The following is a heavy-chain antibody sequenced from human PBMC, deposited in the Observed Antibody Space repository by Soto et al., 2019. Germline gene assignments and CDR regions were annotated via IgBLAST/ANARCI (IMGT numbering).Heavy chain of an antibody. CDR3: AYVDTGILSYCLDV. J-gene: IGHJ6*02. CDR1: GGTFRSYV. D-gene: IGHD5-18*01. V-gene: IGHV1-69*01. Sequence: QVQLVQSGAEVKKPGSSVKVSCKASGGTFRSYVINWVRQAPGQGLEWMGGIIPGFDTANYAQKFQGRVTKTADESVSTALMELSSVRSADSYIDYCAYVDTGILSYCLDVWGQGTMVTVSS. CDR2: IIPGFDTA.